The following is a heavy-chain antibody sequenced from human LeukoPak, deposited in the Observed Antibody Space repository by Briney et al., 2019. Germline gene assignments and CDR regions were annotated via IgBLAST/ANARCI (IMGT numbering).Heavy chain of an antibody. CDR3: ARDPITMVRGVINYGMDV. V-gene: IGHV1-18*01. CDR1: GYTFTSYG. CDR2: ISAYNGNT. D-gene: IGHD3-10*01. Sequence: ASVKVSCKASGYTFTSYGISWVRQAPGQGLEWMGWISAYNGNTNYAQKLQGRVIMTTDTSTSTAYMELRSLGSDDTAVYYCARDPITMVRGVINYGMDVWGQGTTVTVSS. J-gene: IGHJ6*02.